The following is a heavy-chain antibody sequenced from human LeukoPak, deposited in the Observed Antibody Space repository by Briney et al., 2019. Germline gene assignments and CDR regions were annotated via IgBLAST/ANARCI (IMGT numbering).Heavy chain of an antibody. J-gene: IGHJ5*02. D-gene: IGHD2-2*02. CDR1: GYSFTSYW. Sequence: GESLRISCKGAGYSFTSYWISWVRQMPGKGLEWMGRIDPSDSYTNYSPSFQGHVTISADKSISTAYLQWSSLKASDTAMYYCARRPFCSSTSCYTSWFDPWGQGTLVTVSS. V-gene: IGHV5-10-1*01. CDR3: ARRPFCSSTSCYTSWFDP. CDR2: IDPSDSYT.